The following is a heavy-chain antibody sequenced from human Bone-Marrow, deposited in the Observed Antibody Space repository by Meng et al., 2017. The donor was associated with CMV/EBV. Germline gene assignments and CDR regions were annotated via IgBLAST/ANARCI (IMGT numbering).Heavy chain of an antibody. V-gene: IGHV3-53*01. CDR2: IYSGGST. CDR3: ARVAAAGMLLSLHFDY. Sequence: GESLKISCAASGFTVSSNYMSWVRQAPGKGLEWVSVIYSGGSTYYADSVKGRFTISRDNSKNTLYLQMNSLRAEDTAVYYCARVAAAGMLLSLHFDYWGQRMLVTVSS. CDR1: GFTVSSNY. J-gene: IGHJ4*02. D-gene: IGHD6-13*01.